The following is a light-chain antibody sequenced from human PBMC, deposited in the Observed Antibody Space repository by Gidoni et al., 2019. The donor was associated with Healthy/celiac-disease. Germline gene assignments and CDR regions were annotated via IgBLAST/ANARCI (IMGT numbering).Light chain of an antibody. J-gene: IGKJ4*01. CDR2: AAS. CDR3: QQANSFPLT. V-gene: IGKV1D-12*01. CDR1: QGISSW. Sequence: DIQMTQSPSSVSASVGDRVTITCRASQGISSWLAWSQQKPWKAPKLLIYAASSLQSGVPSRFSGSGSGTDFTLTISSLQPEDFATYYCQQANSFPLTFGGGTKVEIK.